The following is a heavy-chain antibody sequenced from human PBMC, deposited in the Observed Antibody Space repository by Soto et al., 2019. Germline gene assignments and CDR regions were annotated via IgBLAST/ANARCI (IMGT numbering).Heavy chain of an antibody. D-gene: IGHD6-6*01. CDR1: GGSISTGGDC. V-gene: IGHV4-31*03. Sequence: PLVTLSLTCTVSGGSISTGGDCWNWIRQNPGKGLEWIGYIYYSGNTYYNPSLKSRVTMPVDTSKNQFSLELSSVTAADTAVYYCAKSASRSSPLSFFDYWGQGTLVTVSS. CDR3: AKSASRSSPLSFFDY. CDR2: IYYSGNT. J-gene: IGHJ4*02.